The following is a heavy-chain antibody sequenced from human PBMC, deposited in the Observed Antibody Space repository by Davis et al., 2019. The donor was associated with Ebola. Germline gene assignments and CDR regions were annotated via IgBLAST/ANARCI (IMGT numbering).Heavy chain of an antibody. CDR1: GFTFSNYG. Sequence: GQSLKISCAASGFTFSNYGMNWVRQAPGKGLEWVSGISDSGTSTHYADSVKGRFTISRDNSKNTLYLQMNSLRAEDTAVYYCARDLPYCSSSSCYGRPYYYGMDVWGKGTTVTVSS. J-gene: IGHJ6*04. CDR2: ISDSGTST. D-gene: IGHD2-2*01. V-gene: IGHV3-23*01. CDR3: ARDLPYCSSSSCYGRPYYYGMDV.